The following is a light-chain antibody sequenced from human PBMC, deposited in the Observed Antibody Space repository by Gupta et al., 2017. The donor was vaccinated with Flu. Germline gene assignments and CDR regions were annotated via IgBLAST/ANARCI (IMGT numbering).Light chain of an antibody. Sequence: IVLTQSPGTLSLSPGERATLSCRASQIVSSSYLAWYQQKPGQAPRLLIYGAASRATGIPDRFSGSGSGTDFTLTISRLEPEDFAVYYCQQYGSSLMYSFGQGTKLEIK. J-gene: IGKJ2*03. V-gene: IGKV3-20*01. CDR2: GAA. CDR3: QQYGSSLMYS. CDR1: QIVSSSY.